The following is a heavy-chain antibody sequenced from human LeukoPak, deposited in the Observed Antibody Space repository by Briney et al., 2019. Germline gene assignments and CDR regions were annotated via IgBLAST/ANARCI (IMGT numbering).Heavy chain of an antibody. J-gene: IGHJ3*01. D-gene: IGHD2-15*01. CDR1: GGSISDYL. Sequence: SETLSLTCTVSGGSISDYLWSWIRQPAGEGLEWIGRFYTSGGTNYNPSLKGRVTMSVDTSKNHFSLKLTSVTAADTAMYYCARHRRVVVVDDAFDLWGQGTMVTVSS. CDR3: ARHRRVVVVDDAFDL. V-gene: IGHV4-4*07. CDR2: FYTSGGT.